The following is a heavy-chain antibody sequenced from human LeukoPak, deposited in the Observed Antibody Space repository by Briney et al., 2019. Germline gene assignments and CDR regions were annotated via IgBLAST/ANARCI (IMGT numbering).Heavy chain of an antibody. CDR3: ARDVGEYCSSTNCYASHY. CDR2: INPNSGGT. J-gene: IGHJ4*02. D-gene: IGHD2-2*01. V-gene: IGHV1-2*02. CDR1: GYTFTGYY. Sequence: PRASVKVSCKASGYTFTGYYMHWVRQAPGQGLEWMGWINPNSGGTNYAQKFQGGVTMTRDTSITTAYMELSSLRSDDTAVYYCARDVGEYCSSTNCYASHYWGQGTLVTVSS.